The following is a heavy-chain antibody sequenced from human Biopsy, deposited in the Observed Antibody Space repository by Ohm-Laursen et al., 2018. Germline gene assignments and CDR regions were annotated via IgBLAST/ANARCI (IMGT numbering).Heavy chain of an antibody. Sequence: SSLRLSCAAPGFSFSSYGMHWVRQAPGKGLEWVAVISDDGRNKYYIDSVRGRFTISRDNSKNTLYLQMNSLSTEDTAVYYCVSFGINWGLSYWGQGILVTVAS. D-gene: IGHD7-27*01. CDR3: VSFGINWGLSY. CDR1: GFSFSSYG. V-gene: IGHV3-30*03. CDR2: ISDDGRNK. J-gene: IGHJ4*02.